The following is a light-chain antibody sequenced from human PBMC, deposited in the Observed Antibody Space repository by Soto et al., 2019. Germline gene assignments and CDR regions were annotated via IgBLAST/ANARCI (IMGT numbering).Light chain of an antibody. V-gene: IGLV2-23*01. CDR2: EDS. Sequence: QSALTQPASVSGSPGQSITIPCTGSSSDVGSYNSVSWYQQHPGKAPKLMIYEDSRRPSGVSNRFSGSKSGNTASLTISGLQAEDEADYYCCSYAGSSILVFGGGTKLTVL. CDR1: SSDVGSYNS. CDR3: CSYAGSSILV. J-gene: IGLJ3*02.